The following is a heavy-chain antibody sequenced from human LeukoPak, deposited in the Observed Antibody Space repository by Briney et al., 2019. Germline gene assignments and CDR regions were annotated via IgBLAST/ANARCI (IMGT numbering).Heavy chain of an antibody. J-gene: IGHJ4*02. CDR3: AILAGYSSSWYGEVFDY. CDR1: GFTFSSYA. CDR2: ITGSGDST. D-gene: IGHD6-13*01. Sequence: GGSLRLSCAASGFTFSSYAMSWVRQAPGKGLEWVSAITGSGDSTYYADSVKGQFTIPRDNSQSTLYLQMNSLRAEDTAVYYCAILAGYSSSWYGEVFDYWGQGTLVTVSS. V-gene: IGHV3-23*01.